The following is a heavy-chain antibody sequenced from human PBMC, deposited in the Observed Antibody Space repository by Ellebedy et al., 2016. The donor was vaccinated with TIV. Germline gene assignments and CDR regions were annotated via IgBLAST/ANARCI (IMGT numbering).Heavy chain of an antibody. CDR3: ARGGGSDIVVVVAANNWFDP. CDR1: GYTFTRYG. J-gene: IGHJ5*02. V-gene: IGHV1-18*04. D-gene: IGHD2-15*01. Sequence: ASVKVSCKASGYTFTRYGINWVRQAPGQGLEWMGWISAYNGNTNYAQKLQGRVTMTTDTSTSTAYMELRSLRSDDTAVYYCARGGGSDIVVVVAANNWFDPWGQGTLVTVSS. CDR2: ISAYNGNT.